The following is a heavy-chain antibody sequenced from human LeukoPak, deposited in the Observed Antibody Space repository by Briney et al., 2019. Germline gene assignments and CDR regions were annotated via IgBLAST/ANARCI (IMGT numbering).Heavy chain of an antibody. V-gene: IGHV1-2*02. CDR1: GYTFTGYY. CDR3: ARAYYDILTGYCNEFDY. J-gene: IGHJ4*02. D-gene: IGHD3-9*01. Sequence: ASVKVSCKASGYTFTGYYMHWVRQAPGQGLEWMGWINPNSGGTNYAQKFQGRVTMTRDTSISTAYMELSRLRSDDTAVYYCARAYYDILTGYCNEFDYWGQGTLVTVSS. CDR2: INPNSGGT.